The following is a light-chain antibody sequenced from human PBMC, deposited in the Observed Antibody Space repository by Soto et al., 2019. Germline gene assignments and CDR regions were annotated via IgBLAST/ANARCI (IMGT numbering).Light chain of an antibody. CDR2: DNN. Sequence: QSVLTQPPSVSAAPGQKVTISCSGSSSHTGTNYVSWYQQLPGTAPKLLIYDNNKRPSGIPDRFAGSKSGTSATLGITGLQTGDEADYYCGTWDSSLSAVVFGGGTKLTVL. CDR3: GTWDSSLSAVV. J-gene: IGLJ2*01. CDR1: SSHTGTNY. V-gene: IGLV1-51*01.